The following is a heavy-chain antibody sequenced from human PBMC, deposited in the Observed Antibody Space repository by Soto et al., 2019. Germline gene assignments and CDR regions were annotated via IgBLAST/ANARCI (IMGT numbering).Heavy chain of an antibody. J-gene: IGHJ4*02. Sequence: LSLTCTVSGGSISSGDYYWSWIRQPPGKGLEWIGYIYYSGSTYYNPSLKSRVTISVDTSKNQFSLKLSSVTAADTAVYYCARDGSATLTIDYWGQGTLVTVSS. D-gene: IGHD3-10*01. CDR3: ARDGSATLTIDY. CDR1: GGSISSGDYY. V-gene: IGHV4-30-4*01. CDR2: IYYSGST.